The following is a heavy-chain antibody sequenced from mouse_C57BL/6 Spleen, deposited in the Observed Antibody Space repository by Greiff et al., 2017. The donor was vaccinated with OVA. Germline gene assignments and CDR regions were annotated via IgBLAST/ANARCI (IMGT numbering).Heavy chain of an antibody. D-gene: IGHD4-1*01. J-gene: IGHJ1*03. CDR1: GFTFSDYG. CDR3: ASVGLYWYFDV. CDR2: ISSGSSTI. Sequence: EVQRVESGGGLVKPGGSLKLSCAASGFTFSDYGMHWVRQAPEKGLEWVAYISSGSSTIYSADTVKGRVTISIDNAKNTLFLHMASLRSGDTAMYYFASVGLYWYFDVWGTGTTVTVSS. V-gene: IGHV5-17*01.